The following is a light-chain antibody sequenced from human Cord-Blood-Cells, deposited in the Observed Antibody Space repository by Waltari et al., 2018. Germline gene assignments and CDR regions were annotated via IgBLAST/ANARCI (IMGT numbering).Light chain of an antibody. J-gene: IGKJ2*01. CDR1: QSVSSN. Sequence: EIVMTQSPATLSVSPGERATLSCRASQSVSSNLAWYQQKPGQAPRSLIYGASTRATGNPARFRGSGSGTGFTLTISSLQSEDFAVYYCQQYNNWPPYTFGQGTKLEIK. CDR3: QQYNNWPPYT. CDR2: GAS. V-gene: IGKV3-15*01.